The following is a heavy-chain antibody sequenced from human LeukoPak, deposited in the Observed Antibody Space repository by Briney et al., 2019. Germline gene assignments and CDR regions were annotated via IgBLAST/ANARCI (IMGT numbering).Heavy chain of an antibody. V-gene: IGHV3-23*01. J-gene: IGHJ4*02. Sequence: GSLRPSRAAPGFPLRRYGLSWVRQAPGKGLGWVPAISGSGGSTYYADSVKGRFTISRDNSKNTLYLQMNSLRAEDTAVYYCAKDPAQAAAGDIDYWGQGTLVTVSS. CDR2: ISGSGGST. CDR1: GFPLRRYG. D-gene: IGHD6-13*01. CDR3: AKDPAQAAAGDIDY.